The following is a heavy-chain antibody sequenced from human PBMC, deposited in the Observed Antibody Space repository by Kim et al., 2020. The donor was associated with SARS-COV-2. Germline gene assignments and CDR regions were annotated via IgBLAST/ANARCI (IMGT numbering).Heavy chain of an antibody. V-gene: IGHV4-59*13. Sequence: SETLSLTCTVSGGSISSYYWSWIRQPPGKGLEWIGYIYYSGSTNYNPSLKSRVTISVDTSKNQFSLKLSSVTAADTAVYYCARDHPPIQLWSSRGPYYYYGMDVWGQGTTVTVSS. CDR1: GGSISSYY. J-gene: IGHJ6*02. CDR3: ARDHPPIQLWSSRGPYYYYGMDV. CDR2: IYYSGST. D-gene: IGHD5-18*01.